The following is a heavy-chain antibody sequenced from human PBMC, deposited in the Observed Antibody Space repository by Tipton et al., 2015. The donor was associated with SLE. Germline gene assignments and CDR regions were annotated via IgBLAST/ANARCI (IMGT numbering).Heavy chain of an antibody. V-gene: IGHV4-31*03. D-gene: IGHD1-7*01. J-gene: IGHJ4*02. CDR1: GFSISSSSYT. CDR2: IHYSGTT. CDR3: ARVGDWNYVHY. Sequence: TLSLTCTVSGFSISSSSYTWGWIRQPPGKGLEWIGYIHYSGTTYYNPSFKSRVIISVDTSKNQFSLKLSSVTAADTAVYYCARVGDWNYVHYWGQGTLVTVSS.